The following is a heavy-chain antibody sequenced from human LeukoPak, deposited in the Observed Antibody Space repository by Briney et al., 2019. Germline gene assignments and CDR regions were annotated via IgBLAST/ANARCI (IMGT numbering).Heavy chain of an antibody. CDR3: AKWGCTGTNCYPFAS. CDR1: GFTFSDYA. J-gene: IGHJ4*01. V-gene: IGHV3-23*01. CDR2: IRGSGGTT. Sequence: GGSLRLSCAASGFTFSDYAMTWVRQAPGKGLEWVSVIRGSGGTTYYADFVKGRFTISRDNSKNTLYLQMNSLRAEDTAVYYCAKWGCTGTNCYPFASWGQGTLVTVSS. D-gene: IGHD2-15*01.